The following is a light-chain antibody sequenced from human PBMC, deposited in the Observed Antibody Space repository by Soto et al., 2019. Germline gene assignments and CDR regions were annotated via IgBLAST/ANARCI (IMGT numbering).Light chain of an antibody. J-gene: IGKJ4*01. Sequence: DIQMTQSPSSLSASVGDRVTITCRASQSITTFLNWYHQKPGKAPKLLIFGASSLPSGVPSRFSGSSSGTDFTLTITNLQLEDFATYFCQQGYSIPLTFGGGTKVEIK. V-gene: IGKV1-39*01. CDR3: QQGYSIPLT. CDR2: GAS. CDR1: QSITTF.